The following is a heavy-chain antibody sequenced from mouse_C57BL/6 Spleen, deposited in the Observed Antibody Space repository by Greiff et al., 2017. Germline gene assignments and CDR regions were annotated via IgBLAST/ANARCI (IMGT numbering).Heavy chain of an antibody. CDR3: ARVNWDEYFDV. Sequence: EVKLMESGGGLVQSGRSLRLSCATSGFTFSDFYMEWVRQAPGKGLEWIAASRNKANDYTTEYSASVKGRFIVSRDTSQSILYLQMNALRAEDTAIYYCARVNWDEYFDVWGTGTTVTVSS. CDR1: GFTFSDFY. J-gene: IGHJ1*03. D-gene: IGHD4-1*02. CDR2: SRNKANDYTT. V-gene: IGHV7-1*01.